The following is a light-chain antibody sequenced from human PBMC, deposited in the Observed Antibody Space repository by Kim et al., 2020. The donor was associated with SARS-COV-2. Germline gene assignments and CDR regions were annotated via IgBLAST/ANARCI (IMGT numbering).Light chain of an antibody. CDR1: QTVSSNY. Sequence: SPGERATVSCRASQTVSSNYLAWYQQKPGQAPRLLIYGASSRATGIPDRFSGSGSETDFTLTISRLDPEDSAMYYCQQYGTSPLTFGGGTKVDIK. CDR2: GAS. V-gene: IGKV3-20*01. J-gene: IGKJ4*01. CDR3: QQYGTSPLT.